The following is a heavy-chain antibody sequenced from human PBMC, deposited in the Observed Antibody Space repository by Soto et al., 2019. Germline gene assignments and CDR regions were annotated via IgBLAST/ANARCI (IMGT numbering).Heavy chain of an antibody. Sequence: ASVKVSCKASGYTFTSYGISWVRQAPGQGLEWMGWISAYNGNTNYAQKLQGRVTMTTDTSTSTAYMELRSLRSDDTAVYYCARGSYYYGSREYYYYYYMDVWGKGTTVTVSS. J-gene: IGHJ6*03. V-gene: IGHV1-18*01. CDR2: ISAYNGNT. CDR1: GYTFTSYG. CDR3: ARGSYYYGSREYYYYYYMDV. D-gene: IGHD3-10*01.